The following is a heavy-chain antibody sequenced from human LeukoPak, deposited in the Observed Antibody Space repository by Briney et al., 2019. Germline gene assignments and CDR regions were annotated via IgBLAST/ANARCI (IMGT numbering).Heavy chain of an antibody. CDR3: ARARHRLYSPSWAMDV. CDR2: IYPRDGST. D-gene: IGHD6-13*01. J-gene: IGHJ6*02. Sequence: ASVKVSCKASGYTFTSNYIHWVRQAPGQGLEWMGMIYPRDGSTSYAQKFQDRVTITRDTSASTVYMELSSLRSEDTAVYYCARARHRLYSPSWAMDVWGQGTTVTVSS. CDR1: GYTFTSNY. V-gene: IGHV1-46*01.